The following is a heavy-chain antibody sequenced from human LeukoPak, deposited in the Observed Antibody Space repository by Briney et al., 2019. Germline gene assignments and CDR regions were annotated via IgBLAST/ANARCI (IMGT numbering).Heavy chain of an antibody. CDR2: ISSSGSTI. D-gene: IGHD6-19*01. CDR3: AIHRPGTSLAVAGTGDY. Sequence: PGGSLRLSCAASGFTFSSYEMNWVRQAPGKGLEWVSYISSSGSTIYYADSVKGRFTISRDNSKNTLYLQMNSLRAEDTAVYFCAIHRPGTSLAVAGTGDYWGQGTLVTVSS. V-gene: IGHV3-48*03. CDR1: GFTFSSYE. J-gene: IGHJ4*02.